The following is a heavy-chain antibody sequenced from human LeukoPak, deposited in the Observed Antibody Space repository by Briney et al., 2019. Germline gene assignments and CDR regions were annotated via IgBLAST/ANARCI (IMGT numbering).Heavy chain of an antibody. CDR3: ARVSSTSRYGMDV. CDR2: ISAYNGNT. J-gene: IGHJ6*02. CDR1: GYTFTSYG. V-gene: IGHV1-18*01. Sequence: ASVKVSCKASGYTFTSYGISWVRQAPGQGLEWMGWISAYNGNTNYAQKLQGRVTMTTDTFTSTAYMELSSLRSEDTAVYYCARVSSTSRYGMDVWGQGTTVTVSS. D-gene: IGHD2-2*01.